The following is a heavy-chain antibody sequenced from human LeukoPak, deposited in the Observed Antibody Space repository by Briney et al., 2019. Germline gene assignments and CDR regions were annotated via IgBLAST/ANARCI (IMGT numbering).Heavy chain of an antibody. J-gene: IGHJ4*02. CDR1: GGSISSGGYY. Sequence: SETLSLTCTVSGGSISSGGYYWSWIRQHPGKGLEWIGYIYYGGSTYYNPSLKSRVTISVDTSKNQFSLKLSSVTAADTAVYYCAREQRSYFDYWGQGTLVTVSS. V-gene: IGHV4-31*03. CDR3: AREQRSYFDY. CDR2: IYYGGST.